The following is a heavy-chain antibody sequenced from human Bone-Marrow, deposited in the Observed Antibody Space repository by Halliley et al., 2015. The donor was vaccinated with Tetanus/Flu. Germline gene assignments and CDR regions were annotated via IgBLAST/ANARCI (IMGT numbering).Heavy chain of an antibody. V-gene: IGHV3-7*03. J-gene: IGHJ4*02. D-gene: IGHD6-19*01. Sequence: KGLGWVANIKQDGSEKNYVDSVKGRFPISRDNAENSLFLQMNSLRIEDTAVYYCTCGSGWDSDYWGQGTLVTVSS. CDR2: IKQDGSEK. CDR3: TCGSGWDSDY.